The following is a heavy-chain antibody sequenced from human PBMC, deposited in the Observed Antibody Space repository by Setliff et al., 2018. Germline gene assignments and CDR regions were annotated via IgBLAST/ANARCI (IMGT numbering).Heavy chain of an antibody. Sequence: SVKVSCKASGGTFSSYAISWVRQAPGQGLEWMGGLIPIFGKANYAQKFQGRVTITADKSTSTAYLELSSLRSDDTAVYYCARVLFHCSSTSCYLDAFDIWGQGTMVTVSS. CDR1: GGTFSSYA. CDR3: ARVLFHCSSTSCYLDAFDI. J-gene: IGHJ3*02. CDR2: LIPIFGKA. D-gene: IGHD2-2*01. V-gene: IGHV1-69*06.